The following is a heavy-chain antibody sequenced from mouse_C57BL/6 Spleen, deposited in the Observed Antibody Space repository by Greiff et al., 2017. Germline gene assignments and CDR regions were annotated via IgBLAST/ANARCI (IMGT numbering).Heavy chain of an antibody. D-gene: IGHD2-4*01. CDR3: VGDYDYDGFAY. J-gene: IGHJ3*01. CDR2: IDPADGET. Sequence: EVKLVESGAELVKPGASVKLSCTASGFNITDSYMHWVQQRTEQGLAWLGRIDPADGETQYAPKFQGKATITADTSSNTAYLQLSSLTSEDTAVYYCVGDYDYDGFAYWGQGTLVTVSA. V-gene: IGHV14-2*01. CDR1: GFNITDSY.